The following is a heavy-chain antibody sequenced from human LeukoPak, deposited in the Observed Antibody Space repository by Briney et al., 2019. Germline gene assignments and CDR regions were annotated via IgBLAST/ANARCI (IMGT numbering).Heavy chain of an antibody. D-gene: IGHD1-1*01. CDR2: IIPIFGTA. CDR1: XGXXSSYA. J-gene: IGHJ3*02. V-gene: IGHV1-69*05. Sequence: XXXGXXSSYAISWVRQAPGQGLEWMGGIIPIFGTANYAQKFQGRVTITTDESTSTAYMELSSLRSEDTAVYYCASRPEYNWNDGGAFDIWGQGTMVTVSS. CDR3: ASRPEYNWNDGGAFDI.